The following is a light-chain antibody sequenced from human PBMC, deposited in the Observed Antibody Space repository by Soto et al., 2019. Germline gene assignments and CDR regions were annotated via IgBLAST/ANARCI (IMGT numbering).Light chain of an antibody. CDR2: DDS. J-gene: IGLJ2*01. V-gene: IGLV3-21*02. CDR1: NIGSKS. Sequence: SYELTQPPSVSVAPGQTARITCGGHNIGSKSVHWYQQKPRQAPVLVVYDDSDRPSGIPERFSGSNSGNTATLTISRVEAGDEADYYCQVWDSSSDHVVFGGGTKVTVL. CDR3: QVWDSSSDHVV.